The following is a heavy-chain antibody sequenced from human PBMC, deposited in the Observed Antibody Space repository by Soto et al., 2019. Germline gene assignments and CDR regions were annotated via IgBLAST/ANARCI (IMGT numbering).Heavy chain of an antibody. CDR2: ISAYNGNT. D-gene: IGHD6-25*01. CDR3: AYVRYGNGFPDS. J-gene: IGHJ5*01. V-gene: IGHV1-18*01. Sequence: QVQLVQSGAEVKKPGASVKVSCKASGYTFTNYEISWVRQAPGQGLEWMGWISAYNGNTNYAQKLQGRFTMTTDTSTSTAYMELRSLRSDDTAVYYCAYVRYGNGFPDSWGQGALVTVSS. CDR1: GYTFTNYE.